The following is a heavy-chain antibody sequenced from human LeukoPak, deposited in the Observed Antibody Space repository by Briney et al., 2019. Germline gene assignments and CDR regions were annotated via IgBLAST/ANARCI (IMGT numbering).Heavy chain of an antibody. D-gene: IGHD4-17*01. Sequence: GGSLRLSCVASGFTFSSYWMTWVRQAPGKGLEWAANIRQDGSDKYYVDSVKGRFTISRDNAKNSLYLQMNSLRAEDTAVYYCARTTHDSGGYWGQGTLVTVSP. J-gene: IGHJ4*02. CDR2: IRQDGSDK. CDR3: ARTTHDSGGY. V-gene: IGHV3-7*04. CDR1: GFTFSSYW.